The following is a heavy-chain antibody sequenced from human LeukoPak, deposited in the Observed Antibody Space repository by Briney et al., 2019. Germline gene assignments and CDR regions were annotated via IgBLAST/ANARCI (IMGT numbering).Heavy chain of an antibody. CDR3: AREGGVLRFLETQYYFDY. CDR1: GGSFSGYY. D-gene: IGHD3-3*01. CDR2: INHSGST. Sequence: SETLSLTCAVYGGSFSGYYWSWIRQPPGKGLEWIGEINHSGSTNYNPSLKSRVTISVDTSKNQFSLKLSSVTAADTAVYYCAREGGVLRFLETQYYFDYWGQGTLVTVSS. V-gene: IGHV4-34*01. J-gene: IGHJ4*02.